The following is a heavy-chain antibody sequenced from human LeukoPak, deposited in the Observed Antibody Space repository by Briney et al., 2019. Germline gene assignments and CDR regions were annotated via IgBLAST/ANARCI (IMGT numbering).Heavy chain of an antibody. D-gene: IGHD2-2*01. CDR2: IYYSGST. V-gene: IGHV4-39*01. CDR1: GGSISSSSYY. Sequence: PSETLSLTCTVSGGSISSSSYYWGWIRQPPGKGLEWIGSIYYSGSTYYNPSLKSRVTISVDTSKNQSSLKLSSVTAADTAVYYCARRMPYCSSTSCHRYYLDYWGQGTLVTVSS. CDR3: ARRMPYCSSTSCHRYYLDY. J-gene: IGHJ4*02.